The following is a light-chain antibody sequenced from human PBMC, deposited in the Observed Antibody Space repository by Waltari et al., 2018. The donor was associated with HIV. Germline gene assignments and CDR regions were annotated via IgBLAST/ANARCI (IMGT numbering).Light chain of an antibody. Sequence: AIQLTQSPSSLSASVGDRVTITCRASQGISSALAWYQQKPGKAPKLLIYAASSLESGVPSRFSGSGSGTDFTLTISSLQPEDSATYYCQQFNNDLITFGQGTRLEIK. V-gene: IGKV1D-13*01. CDR1: QGISSA. CDR3: QQFNNDLIT. CDR2: AAS. J-gene: IGKJ5*01.